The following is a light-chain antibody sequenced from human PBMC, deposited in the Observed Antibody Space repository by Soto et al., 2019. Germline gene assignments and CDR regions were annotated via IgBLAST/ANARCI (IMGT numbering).Light chain of an antibody. CDR3: LQRSGWPWT. V-gene: IGKV3-11*01. J-gene: IGKJ1*01. CDR1: QSVSSY. Sequence: EIVLTQSPATLSSSPGERATLSCRASQSVSSYLAWYQQKPGQAPRLLIYDASNRATDIPARFSGSGSGTDFTLTISSLEPEDFAVYYCLQRSGWPWTFGQGTKWKSN. CDR2: DAS.